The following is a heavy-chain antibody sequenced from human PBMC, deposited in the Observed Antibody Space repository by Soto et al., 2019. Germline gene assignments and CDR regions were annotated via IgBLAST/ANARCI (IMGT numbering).Heavy chain of an antibody. CDR2: INHSGNS. CDR1: GGSLSGYY. V-gene: IGHV4-34*01. CDR3: ARFGSCYDWKNDAFDI. J-gene: IGHJ3*02. D-gene: IGHD5-12*01. Sequence: QVQLQQWGAGLLKPSETLSLTCVVYGGSLSGYYGTWIRQSPGKGLEWIGEINHSGNSNYNPSLKSRVTISVDTSKNQFSLKLSSVTAADTAVYYCARFGSCYDWKNDAFDIWGQGTMVTVSS.